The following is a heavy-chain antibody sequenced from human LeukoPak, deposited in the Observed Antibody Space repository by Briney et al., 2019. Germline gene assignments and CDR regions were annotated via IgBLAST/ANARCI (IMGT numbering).Heavy chain of an antibody. Sequence: PGRSLRLSCAASGFTFSSYGMHWVRQAPGKGLEWVSAISGSGGSTYYADSVRGRFTISGDNSKNTLYLQMNSLRAEDTAVYYCAKAKSSGWYGIDPWGQGTLVTVSS. J-gene: IGHJ5*02. D-gene: IGHD6-19*01. CDR2: ISGSGGST. CDR1: GFTFSSYG. CDR3: AKAKSSGWYGIDP. V-gene: IGHV3-23*01.